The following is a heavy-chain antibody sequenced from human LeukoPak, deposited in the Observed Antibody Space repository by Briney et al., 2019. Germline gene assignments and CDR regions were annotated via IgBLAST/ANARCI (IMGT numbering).Heavy chain of an antibody. V-gene: IGHV4-61*02. Sequence: PSQTLSLTCTVSGGSISSGSYYWSWIRQPAGKGLEWIGRIYTSGSTNYNPSLKSRVTMSVDTSKNQFSLRLSSVTAADTAMYYCARDWEFYGGNFYFDYWGQGILVTVSS. D-gene: IGHD4-23*01. CDR2: IYTSGST. CDR3: ARDWEFYGGNFYFDY. J-gene: IGHJ4*02. CDR1: GGSISSGSYY.